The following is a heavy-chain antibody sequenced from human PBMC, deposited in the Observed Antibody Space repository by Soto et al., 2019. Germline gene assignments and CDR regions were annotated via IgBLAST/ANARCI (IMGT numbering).Heavy chain of an antibody. CDR3: TTGVYYDILTRYRDVAY. CDR2: IKSNSDGGTA. CDR1: GLDLSHPW. J-gene: IGHJ4*02. Sequence: GGSLRLSCAASGLDLSHPWMTGVRQAAGKGLEWVARIKSNSDGGTADYAAPVKGTFSISRHDSKTTVVLPMNSLETEHTVLYHCTTGVYYDILTRYRDVAYWGQGPVGTV. V-gene: IGHV3-15*01. D-gene: IGHD3-9*01.